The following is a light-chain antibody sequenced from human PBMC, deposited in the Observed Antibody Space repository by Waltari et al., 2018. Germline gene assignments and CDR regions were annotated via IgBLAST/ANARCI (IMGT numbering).Light chain of an antibody. CDR3: QQYSSSPLT. CDR2: GAS. CDR1: QSVNNY. V-gene: IGKV3-20*01. Sequence: EIVLTQSSGTLSLSPGERATLSCRASQSVNNYLVWFQQKPGQAPRLLIHGASSRATGIPYRISGSGSGTDFTLTISGLEPQDFAVYYCQQYSSSPLTFGPGTKVDIK. J-gene: IGKJ3*01.